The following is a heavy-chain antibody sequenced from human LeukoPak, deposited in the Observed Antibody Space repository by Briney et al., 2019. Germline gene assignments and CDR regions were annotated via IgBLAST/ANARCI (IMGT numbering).Heavy chain of an antibody. V-gene: IGHV6-1*01. Sequence: SQTLSLTCAISGDSASSNSAAWNWIRQSPSRGLEWLGRTYYRSKWYNDYAVSVKSRITINPDTSKNQFSLQLNSVTPEDTAVYYCARDHTYYYDSSGYYYEYFDYWGQGTLVTVSS. D-gene: IGHD3-22*01. J-gene: IGHJ4*02. CDR1: GDSASSNSAA. CDR3: ARDHTYYYDSSGYYYEYFDY. CDR2: TYYRSKWYN.